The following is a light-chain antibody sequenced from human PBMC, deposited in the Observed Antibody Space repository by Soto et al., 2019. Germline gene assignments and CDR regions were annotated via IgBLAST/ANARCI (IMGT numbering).Light chain of an antibody. CDR3: QQSYTPLIV. CDR1: QSLSSY. CDR2: TAS. V-gene: IGKV1-39*01. Sequence: ITMTESPSSLSASVGDRVTVTCLSSQSLSSYLNWYEQKPGKAPKLLIFTASTLQSGVPSRFSGSGSGTDFTLTISMLHPEDFATYCCQQSYTPLIVFGGGTKLDI. J-gene: IGKJ4*01.